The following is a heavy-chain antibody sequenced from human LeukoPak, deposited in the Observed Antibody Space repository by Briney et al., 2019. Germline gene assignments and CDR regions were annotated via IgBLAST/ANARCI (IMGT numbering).Heavy chain of an antibody. D-gene: IGHD3-10*01. J-gene: IGHJ6*02. Sequence: GGSLRLSCAASGFTFSSYAMNWVRQAPGKGLEWVSAISGDGGSTYYIDSVKGRFTISRDNSKNTVYLETSSLRAEDTAVYYCAKRSRRLTIVRGVPREDVWGQGTTVTVSS. CDR2: ISGDGGST. CDR1: GFTFSSYA. CDR3: AKRSRRLTIVRGVPREDV. V-gene: IGHV3-23*01.